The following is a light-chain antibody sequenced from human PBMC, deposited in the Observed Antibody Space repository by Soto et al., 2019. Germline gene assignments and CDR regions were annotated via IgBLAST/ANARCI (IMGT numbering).Light chain of an antibody. CDR3: QQRSNWPPT. CDR1: QSVNNY. J-gene: IGKJ5*01. Sequence: EIVLTQSPATLSLSPGERATLSCRASQSVNNYLAWYQQKPGQAPRLLIYDASNRATGIPARFSGSGAGADFTLPSSRLEPKDFAVYHCQQRSNWPPTVGQGTRLDIK. CDR2: DAS. V-gene: IGKV3-11*01.